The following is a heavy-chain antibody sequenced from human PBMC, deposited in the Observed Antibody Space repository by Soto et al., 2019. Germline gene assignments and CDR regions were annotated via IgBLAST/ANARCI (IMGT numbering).Heavy chain of an antibody. CDR2: INPTGGST. CDR1: GYTFTSFY. CDR3: ARRGYSNLYYYYYYYMDV. V-gene: IGHV1-46*01. D-gene: IGHD4-4*01. J-gene: IGHJ6*03. Sequence: ASVKVSCKASGYTFTSFYIHWVRQAPGQGLEWMAIINPTGGSTNYAQRFRGRVTLTMDTSTSTVYMELSGLRSEDTAVYYCARRGYSNLYYYYYYYMDVWGKGTTVTVSS.